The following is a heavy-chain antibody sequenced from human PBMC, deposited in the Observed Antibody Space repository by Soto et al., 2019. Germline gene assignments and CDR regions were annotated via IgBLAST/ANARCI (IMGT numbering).Heavy chain of an antibody. CDR3: ARGPKGRSFDP. CDR2: IYYSGST. Sequence: PSETLSLTCTVSGGSISSYYWSWIRQPPGKGLEWIGYIYYSGSTNYNPSLKSRVTISVDTSKNQFSLKLSSVTAADTAVYYCARGPKGRSFDPWGQGTFVTVSS. J-gene: IGHJ5*02. CDR1: GGSISSYY. V-gene: IGHV4-59*01.